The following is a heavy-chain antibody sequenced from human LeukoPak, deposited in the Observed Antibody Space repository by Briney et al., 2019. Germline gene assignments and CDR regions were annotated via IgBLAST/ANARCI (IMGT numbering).Heavy chain of an antibody. CDR1: GFTFSSYA. J-gene: IGHJ4*02. Sequence: PGGSLGLSCAASGFTFSSYAMHWVRQAPGKGLEWVAVISYDGSNKYYADSVKGRFTISRDNSKNTLYLQMNSLRAEDTAVYYCARAGGSYAYYFDYWGQGTLVTVSS. CDR3: ARAGGSYAYYFDY. CDR2: ISYDGSNK. V-gene: IGHV3-30-3*01. D-gene: IGHD1-26*01.